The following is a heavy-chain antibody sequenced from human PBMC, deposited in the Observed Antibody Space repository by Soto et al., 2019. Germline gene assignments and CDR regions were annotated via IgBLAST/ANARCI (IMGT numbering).Heavy chain of an antibody. Sequence: QLQLQESGSRLVKSSQTLSLTCTVSADSMTRGDYSWSWIRQPPGKGLQWLGYIYRTGNTHYSPPRKSRVSISQDRSKIQFSLELTSVTSADTAVYYCARGDYQYSIDYWGQGTLVTVSS. CDR2: IYRTGNT. D-gene: IGHD2-2*01. CDR3: ARGDYQYSIDY. J-gene: IGHJ4*02. V-gene: IGHV4-30-2*01. CDR1: ADSMTRGDYS.